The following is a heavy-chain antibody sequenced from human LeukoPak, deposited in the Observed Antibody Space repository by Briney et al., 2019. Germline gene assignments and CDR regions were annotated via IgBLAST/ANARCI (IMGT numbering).Heavy chain of an antibody. J-gene: IGHJ5*02. V-gene: IGHV3-23*01. CDR2: ISGSGGST. CDR3: ARPAGSSSANWLDP. D-gene: IGHD6-13*01. CDR1: GFTFSSYA. Sequence: GGSLRLSCAASGFTFSSYAMSWVRQAPGKGLEWVSAISGSGGSTYYADSVKGRFTISRDNAKNTLYLQMNSLRVEDTAVYYCARPAGSSSANWLDPWGQGALVTVSS.